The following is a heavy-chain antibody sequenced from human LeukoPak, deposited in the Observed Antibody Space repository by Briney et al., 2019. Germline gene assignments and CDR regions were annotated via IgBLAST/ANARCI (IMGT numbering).Heavy chain of an antibody. Sequence: ASVKVSCKASGYTFTGYYMHWVRQAPGQGLEWMGWINPNSGGTNYAQKFQGLVTMTRDTSISTAYMELSRLRSDDTAVYYCARVSRGGYYYYGMDVWGQGTTVTVSS. CDR1: GYTFTGYY. CDR3: ARVSRGGYYYYGMDV. J-gene: IGHJ6*02. CDR2: INPNSGGT. D-gene: IGHD3-3*01. V-gene: IGHV1-2*04.